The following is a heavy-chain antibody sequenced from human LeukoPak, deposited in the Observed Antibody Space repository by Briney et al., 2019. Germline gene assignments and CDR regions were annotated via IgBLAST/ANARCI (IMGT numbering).Heavy chain of an antibody. D-gene: IGHD2-15*01. CDR1: GVSISSSNW. Sequence: SETLSLTCAVSGVSISSSNWGSWVRQPPGEGLEWIGEIYHSGSTNYNPSLKSRVTISVDKSKNQFSLKLSSVTAADTAVYYCARDGGGCSGGSCYRSAFDIWGQGTMVTVSS. J-gene: IGHJ3*02. CDR2: IYHSGST. CDR3: ARDGGGCSGGSCYRSAFDI. V-gene: IGHV4-4*02.